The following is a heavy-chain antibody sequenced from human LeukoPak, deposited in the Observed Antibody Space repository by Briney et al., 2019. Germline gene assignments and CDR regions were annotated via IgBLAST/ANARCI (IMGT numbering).Heavy chain of an antibody. J-gene: IGHJ4*02. CDR3: AKDNRRHYTSGPNPDSLH. D-gene: IGHD6-19*01. CDR1: GFTFSSYA. CDR2: ISYDGSNK. Sequence: GGSLRLSCAASGFTFSSYAMHWVRQAPGKGLEWVAVISYDGSNKYYADSVKGRFTISRDNSKNTLYLQMNSLRVEDTAFYYCAKDNRRHYTSGPNPDSLHWGQGALVTVSS. V-gene: IGHV3-30-3*01.